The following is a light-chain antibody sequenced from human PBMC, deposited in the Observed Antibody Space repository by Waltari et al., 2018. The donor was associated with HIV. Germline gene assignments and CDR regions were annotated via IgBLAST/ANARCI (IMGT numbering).Light chain of an antibody. Sequence: QSVMSHPPSASGTPGQTVTISCSGRFSNLGANTVNWYQQIPGTAPRLLLYGHNQRPSGFPDRFSGSRSGTSASLTIGGLQSEYEADYYCSAWDDSLRATVFGTGTRVTVL. J-gene: IGLJ1*01. CDR2: GHN. CDR3: SAWDDSLRATV. CDR1: FSNLGANT. V-gene: IGLV1-44*01.